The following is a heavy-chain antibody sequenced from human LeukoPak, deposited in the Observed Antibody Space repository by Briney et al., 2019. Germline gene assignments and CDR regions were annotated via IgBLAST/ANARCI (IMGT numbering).Heavy chain of an antibody. V-gene: IGHV4-39*01. CDR2: IYHSGNT. CDR1: GGSISSSSNY. J-gene: IGHJ4*02. Sequence: SETLSLTCTVSGGSISSSSNYWGWVRQPPGKGLEWIGSIYHSGNTYYNPSLKSRVTISVDTSKKQFSLKLSSVTATDTAVYYCARCPLVITYYFDSWGQGTLVTVSS. CDR3: ARCPLVITYYFDS. D-gene: IGHD3-22*01.